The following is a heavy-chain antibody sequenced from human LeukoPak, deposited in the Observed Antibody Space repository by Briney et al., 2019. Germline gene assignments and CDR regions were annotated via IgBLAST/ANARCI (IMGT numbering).Heavy chain of an antibody. CDR2: INHSGST. Sequence: PSETLSLTCAVYGGSFGGYYWSWIRQPPGKGLEWIGEINHSGSTNYNPSLKSRVTISVDTSMNQFSLKLSSVTAADTAVYYCARGLPPRNYYYFDYWGQGTLVTVSS. V-gene: IGHV4-34*01. CDR1: GGSFGGYY. D-gene: IGHD3-10*01. J-gene: IGHJ4*02. CDR3: ARGLPPRNYYYFDY.